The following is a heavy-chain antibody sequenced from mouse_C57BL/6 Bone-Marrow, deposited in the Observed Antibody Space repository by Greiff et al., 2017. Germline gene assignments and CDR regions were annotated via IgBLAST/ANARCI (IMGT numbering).Heavy chain of an antibody. CDR1: GYSITSGYY. J-gene: IGHJ1*03. V-gene: IGHV3-6*01. CDR3: AKKLGPWYFDV. D-gene: IGHD4-1*01. CDR2: ISYDGSN. Sequence: VQLVESGPGLVKPSQSLSLTCSVTGYSITSGYYWNWIRQFPGNKLEWMGYISYDGSNNYNPSLKNRISITRDTSKNQFFLKLNSVTTEDTATYYCAKKLGPWYFDVWGTGTTVTVAS.